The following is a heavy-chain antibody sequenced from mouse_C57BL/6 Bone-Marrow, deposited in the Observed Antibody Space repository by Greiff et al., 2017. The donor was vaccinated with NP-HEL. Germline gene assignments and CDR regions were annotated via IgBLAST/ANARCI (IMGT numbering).Heavy chain of an antibody. CDR1: GFSLTSYG. J-gene: IGHJ2*01. D-gene: IGHD2-4*01. V-gene: IGHV2-9*02. Sequence: VQLVESGPGLVAPSQSLSITCTVSGFSLTSYGVHWVRQPPGKGLEWLGVIWAGGSTNYNSALMSRLSISKDNSKSQVFLKMNSLQTDDTAMYYCARVYYDYDVYYFDYWGQGTTLTVSS. CDR2: IWAGGST. CDR3: ARVYYDYDVYYFDY.